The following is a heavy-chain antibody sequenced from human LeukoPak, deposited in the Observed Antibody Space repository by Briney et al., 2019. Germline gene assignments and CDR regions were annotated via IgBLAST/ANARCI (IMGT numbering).Heavy chain of an antibody. D-gene: IGHD6-19*01. CDR1: GGSISSYY. V-gene: IGHV4-59*08. J-gene: IGHJ4*02. CDR3: ARLDSSGWYGFDY. CDR2: IYYSGST. Sequence: SETLSLTCTVSGGSISSYYWSWIRQPPGKGLEWIGYIYYSGSTNYNPSLKSRVTIPVDTSKNQFSLKLSSVTAADTAVYYCARLDSSGWYGFDYWGQGTLVTVSS.